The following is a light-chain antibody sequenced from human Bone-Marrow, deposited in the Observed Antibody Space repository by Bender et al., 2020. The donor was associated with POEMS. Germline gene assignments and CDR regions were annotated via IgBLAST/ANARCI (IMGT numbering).Light chain of an antibody. V-gene: IGLV2-8*01. CDR2: EVT. CDR1: SSDVGGYNY. CDR3: SSYAGNDKFV. J-gene: IGLJ1*01. Sequence: QSALTQPPSASGSPGQSVTISCTGTSSDVGGYNYVSWYQHHPGKAPKLMIYEVTKRPSGVPDRFSGSMSGNTASLTVSGLQGEDEADYYCSSYAGNDKFVFGTGTQVTVL.